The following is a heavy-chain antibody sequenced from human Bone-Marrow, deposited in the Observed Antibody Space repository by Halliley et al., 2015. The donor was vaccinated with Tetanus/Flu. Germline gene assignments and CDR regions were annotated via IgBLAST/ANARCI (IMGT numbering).Heavy chain of an antibody. D-gene: IGHD2-21*02. CDR2: INPNSGGT. CDR3: ARGGDRFVVVTAMPFAY. J-gene: IGHJ4*02. V-gene: IGHV1-2*02. Sequence: INPNSGGTNYAQKFQGRGTMTRGTSISTAYMELSGLTSDDTAVYYCARGGDRFVVVTAMPFAYWGQGTLVTVSS.